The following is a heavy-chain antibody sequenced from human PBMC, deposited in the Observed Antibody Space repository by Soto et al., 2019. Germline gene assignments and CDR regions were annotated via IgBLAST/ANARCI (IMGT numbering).Heavy chain of an antibody. Sequence: QVQLVQSGAEVKKPGSSVKVSCKASGGTISSYAISWVRQAPGQGLEWMGGIITMFDTENYAQKFQCRVTITADKFTGTAFMDLTSMRYEDTAVYDCASGHCDGYTRTYRAFEIWGQGIMVTVSS. D-gene: IGHD1-1*01. V-gene: IGHV1-69*06. CDR2: IITMFDTE. CDR1: GGTISSYA. J-gene: IGHJ3*02. CDR3: ASGHCDGYTRTYRAFEI.